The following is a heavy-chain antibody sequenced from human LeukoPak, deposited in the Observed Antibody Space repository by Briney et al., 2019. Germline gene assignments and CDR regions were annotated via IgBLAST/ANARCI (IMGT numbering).Heavy chain of an antibody. Sequence: SETLSLTCTVSGDSITSRDYYWSWIRQPPGKGLEWIGYIYYSGSTNYNPSLKSRVTISVDTSKNQFSLKLTSVTAADTAVYYCARVKEKDYYDILTGHLEFFWFDPWGQGTLVTVSS. D-gene: IGHD3-9*01. J-gene: IGHJ5*02. CDR1: GDSITSRDYY. CDR2: IYYSGST. CDR3: ARVKEKDYYDILTGHLEFFWFDP. V-gene: IGHV4-61*08.